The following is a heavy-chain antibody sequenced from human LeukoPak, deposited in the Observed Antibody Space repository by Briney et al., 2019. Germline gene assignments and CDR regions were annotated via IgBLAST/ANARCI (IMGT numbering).Heavy chain of an antibody. CDR2: IKNDGTVT. V-gene: IGHV3-74*01. J-gene: IGHJ4*02. CDR1: GFTFSSFW. CDR3: ARDLGGYSYAYYFDY. Sequence: GGSLRLSCAASGFTFSSFWMHWVRQAPGKGLVWVSRIKNDGTVTTDAGFVKGRFTISRDNAKNSLYLQMNSLRAEDTAVYYCARDLGGYSYAYYFDYWGQGTLVTVSS. D-gene: IGHD5-18*01.